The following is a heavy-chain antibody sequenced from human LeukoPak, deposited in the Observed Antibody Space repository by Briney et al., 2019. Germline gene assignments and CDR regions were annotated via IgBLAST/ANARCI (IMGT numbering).Heavy chain of an antibody. J-gene: IGHJ6*02. V-gene: IGHV3-30*02. CDR3: AKGHVGYYDSSGYYSEYYYYGMDV. Sequence: GGSLRLSCAASGFTFSSYGMHWVRQAPGKGLEWVAFIRYDGSNKYYADSVKGRFTISRDNSKNTLYLQMNSLRAEDTAVYYCAKGHVGYYDSSGYYSEYYYYGMDVWGQGTTVTVSS. D-gene: IGHD3-22*01. CDR2: IRYDGSNK. CDR1: GFTFSSYG.